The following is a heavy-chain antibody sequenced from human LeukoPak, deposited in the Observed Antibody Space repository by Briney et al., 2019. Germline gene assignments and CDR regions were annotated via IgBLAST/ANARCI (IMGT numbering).Heavy chain of an antibody. CDR2: ININNGNR. V-gene: IGHV1-18*01. CDR1: GYSLDSYG. J-gene: IGHJ3*02. Sequence: ASVKVSCKASGYSLDSYGISWVRQAPGQGLEWMGWININNGNRDFTQKVQGRVTMTTDTSTNTAYMELSRLRSDDTAVYYCASGIAARPRDAFDIWGQGTMVTVSS. D-gene: IGHD6-6*01. CDR3: ASGIAARPRDAFDI.